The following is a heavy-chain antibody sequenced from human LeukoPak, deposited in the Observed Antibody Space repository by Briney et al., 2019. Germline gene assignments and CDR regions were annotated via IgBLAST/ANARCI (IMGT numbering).Heavy chain of an antibody. V-gene: IGHV1-18*01. Sequence: ASVKVSCKASGYTFTSYGISWVRQAPGQGLEWMGWISAYNGNTNYAQKLQGRATMTTDTSTSTAYTELRSLRSDDTAVYYCAREELPVGGDYYGMDVWGQGTTVTVSS. CDR2: ISAYNGNT. CDR1: GYTFTSYG. J-gene: IGHJ6*02. D-gene: IGHD1-26*01. CDR3: AREELPVGGDYYGMDV.